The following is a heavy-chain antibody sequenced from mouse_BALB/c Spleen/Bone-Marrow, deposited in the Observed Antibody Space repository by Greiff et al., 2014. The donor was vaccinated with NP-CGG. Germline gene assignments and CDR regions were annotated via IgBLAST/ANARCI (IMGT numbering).Heavy chain of an antibody. V-gene: IGHV1S81*02. CDR2: INPSNGVT. CDR1: GYTFTNYY. D-gene: IGHD1-2*01. CDR3: TRSGFYGYGTYFDV. J-gene: IGHJ1*01. Sequence: QVQLQQPGAELVKPGASVKLSCKVSGYTFTNYYVYRVKQRPGQGLEWIGEINPSNGVTNFNEKFMIKATLTVDSSSSTAYMHLSSLTSEDSAVYYCTRSGFYGYGTYFDVWGAGTTVTVSS.